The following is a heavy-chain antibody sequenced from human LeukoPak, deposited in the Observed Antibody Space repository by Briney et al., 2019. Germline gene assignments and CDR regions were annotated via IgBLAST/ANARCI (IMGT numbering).Heavy chain of an antibody. V-gene: IGHV4-34*01. J-gene: IGHJ3*02. CDR2: INHSGST. D-gene: IGHD2-2*02. Sequence: PSETLSLTCAVYGGSFSDYYWSWIRQPPGKGLEWIGEINHSGSTNYNPSLKSRVTISVDTSKNQFSLNLSSVTAADTAVYYCASIYCSSSSCYTGGGAFDIWGQGTMVTVSS. CDR1: GGSFSDYY. CDR3: ASIYCSSSSCYTGGGAFDI.